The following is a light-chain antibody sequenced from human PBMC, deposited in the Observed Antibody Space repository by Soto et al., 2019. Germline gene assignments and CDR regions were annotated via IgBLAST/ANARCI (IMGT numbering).Light chain of an antibody. CDR2: DTS. J-gene: IGKJ5*01. CDR1: QSVSSF. Sequence: EIVLTQSPATLSLSPGERATLSCRASQSVSSFLAWYQQKPGQAPRLLIYDTSNRATGIPARFSGSGSGTDFTLNISSLEPEDFAVYYCQHRSSWPITFGQGTRLEIK. V-gene: IGKV3-11*01. CDR3: QHRSSWPIT.